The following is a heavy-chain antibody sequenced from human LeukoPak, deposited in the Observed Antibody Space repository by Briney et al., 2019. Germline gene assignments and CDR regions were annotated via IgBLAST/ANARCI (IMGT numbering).Heavy chain of an antibody. CDR2: ISGGSRTI. J-gene: IGHJ4*02. CDR1: GFTFSSYT. CDR3: ASRSTYLDY. V-gene: IGHV3-48*02. Sequence: PGGSLRLSCAASGFTFSSYTMNWVRQAPGKGLEWLSYISGGSRTIYYADSVKGRFTISRDNAKSSLYLQMNSLRDEDTAMYYCASRSTYLDYWGQGTLVTVSS. D-gene: IGHD5/OR15-5a*01.